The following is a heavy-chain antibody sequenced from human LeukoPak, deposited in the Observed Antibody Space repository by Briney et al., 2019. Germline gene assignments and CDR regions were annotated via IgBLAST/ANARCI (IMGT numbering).Heavy chain of an antibody. CDR2: ISYSGST. Sequence: SETLSLTCTVSGGSIRSYYCTWIRQPPGKGLEWIGYISYSGSTNYNPSLKSRVTISVDTSKNEFSLKLSSVTAADTAVYYCARVAYCSSTSCPIGNYYYYYMDVWGKGTTVTVSS. CDR1: GGSIRSYY. CDR3: ARVAYCSSTSCPIGNYYYYYMDV. V-gene: IGHV4-59*01. J-gene: IGHJ6*03. D-gene: IGHD2-2*01.